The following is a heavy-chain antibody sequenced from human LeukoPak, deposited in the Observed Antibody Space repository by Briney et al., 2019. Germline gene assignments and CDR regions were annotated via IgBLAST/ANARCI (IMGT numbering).Heavy chain of an antibody. CDR3: ATGTVYYYDSSGYYNDY. D-gene: IGHD3-22*01. J-gene: IGHJ4*02. CDR2: IYPGDSDT. V-gene: IGHV5-51*01. CDR1: GYSFTSYW. Sequence: GESLKISCKGSGYSFTSYWIGWVRQMRGKGLEWMGIIYPGDSDTRYSPSFQGQVTISADKSISTAYLQWSSLKASDTAMYYCATGTVYYYDSSGYYNDYWGQGTLVTVSS.